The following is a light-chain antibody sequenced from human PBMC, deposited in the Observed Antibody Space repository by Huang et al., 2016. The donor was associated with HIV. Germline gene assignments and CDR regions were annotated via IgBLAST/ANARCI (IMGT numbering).Light chain of an antibody. CDR1: QGISNS. J-gene: IGKJ1*01. V-gene: IGKV1-NL1*01. Sequence: DIQMTQSPSSLSASVGDRVTITCRASQGISNSLAWYQQKAGKAPKLLLYAASRLESGVPSRLSGSGSGTDYSLTISSLQPEDFATYYCQQYHNTPPTFGQGTKVEGK. CDR2: AAS. CDR3: QQYHNTPPT.